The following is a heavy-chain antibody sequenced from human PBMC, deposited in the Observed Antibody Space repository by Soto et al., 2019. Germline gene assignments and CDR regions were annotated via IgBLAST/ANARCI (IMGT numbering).Heavy chain of an antibody. CDR1: GFTFSSYG. V-gene: IGHV3-33*08. D-gene: IGHD1-1*01. CDR3: ARGSPRNTDFDC. J-gene: IGHJ4*02. CDR2: IWYDGSNK. Sequence: PGGSLRLSCTASGFTFSSYGMHWVRQAPGKGLEWVAVIWYDGSNKYYADSVKGRFTISRDNSKNTLYLQMNSLRAEDTAVYYCARGSPRNTDFDCWGQGTLVTVSS.